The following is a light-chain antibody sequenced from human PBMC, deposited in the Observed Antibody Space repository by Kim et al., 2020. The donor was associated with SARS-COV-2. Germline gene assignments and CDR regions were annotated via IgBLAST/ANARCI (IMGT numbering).Light chain of an antibody. CDR2: GTI. Sequence: SPGERVTLSCMASQTIDMNFLAGYQQKPGQAPRILIYGTITRATGIPDRFRGRGSGTDFTLTISRLEPEDFAIYYCQQYETSSWTFGQGTKVDIK. J-gene: IGKJ1*01. CDR3: QQYETSSWT. V-gene: IGKV3-20*01. CDR1: QTIDMNF.